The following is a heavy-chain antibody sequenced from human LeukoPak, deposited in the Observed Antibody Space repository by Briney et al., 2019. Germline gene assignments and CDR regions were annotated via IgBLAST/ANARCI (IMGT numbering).Heavy chain of an antibody. V-gene: IGHV4-34*01. D-gene: IGHD6-13*01. Sequence: SETLSLTCAVYGGSFSGYYWSWIRQPPGKGLEWMGEINHSGSTNYNPSLKSRVTISVDTSKNQVSLKLNSVTAADTAIYYCARSTYSSSQWDYWGQGTLVTVFS. CDR2: INHSGST. J-gene: IGHJ4*02. CDR1: GGSFSGYY. CDR3: ARSTYSSSQWDY.